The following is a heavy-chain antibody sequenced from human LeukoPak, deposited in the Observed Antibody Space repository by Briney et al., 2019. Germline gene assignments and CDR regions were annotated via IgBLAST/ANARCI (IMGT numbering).Heavy chain of an antibody. D-gene: IGHD3-3*01. CDR2: INPNSGGT. J-gene: IGHJ5*02. V-gene: IGHV1-2*02. Sequence: ASVKVSCKASGYTFTGYYMHWVRQAPGQGLEWMGWINPNSGGTNYAQKFQGRVTMTRDTSISTAYMELSRLRSGDTAVYYCARDPFRYDFWSGYYRNWFDPWGQGTLVTVSS. CDR3: ARDPFRYDFWSGYYRNWFDP. CDR1: GYTFTGYY.